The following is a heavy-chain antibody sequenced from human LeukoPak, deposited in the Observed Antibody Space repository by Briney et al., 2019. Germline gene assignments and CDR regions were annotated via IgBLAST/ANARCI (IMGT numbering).Heavy chain of an antibody. CDR3: ARSKGSSWYGRAFDI. V-gene: IGHV3-21*01. CDR2: ISSSSSYI. D-gene: IGHD6-13*01. CDR1: GFTFSSYS. J-gene: IGHJ3*02. Sequence: PGGSLRLSCAASGFTFSSYSMNWVRQAPGKGLEWVSSISSSSSYIYYADSVKGRFTISRDNAKNSLYLQMNSLRAEDTAVYYCARSKGSSWYGRAFDIWGQGTMVTVSS.